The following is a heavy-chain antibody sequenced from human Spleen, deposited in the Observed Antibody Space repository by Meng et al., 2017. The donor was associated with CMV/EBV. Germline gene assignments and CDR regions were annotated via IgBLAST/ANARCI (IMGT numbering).Heavy chain of an antibody. CDR2: ISAYNGNT. Sequence: ASVKVSCKASGYTFSSYGISWVRQAPGQGLEWMGWISAYNGNTKNAQKLQGRVTLTTDTSTRTAYMELRSLRSDDTAVYYCARGPMVLTRGAVDYGMDVWGQGTTVTVSS. J-gene: IGHJ6*02. D-gene: IGHD4/OR15-4a*01. V-gene: IGHV1-18*01. CDR3: ARGPMVLTRGAVDYGMDV. CDR1: GYTFSSYG.